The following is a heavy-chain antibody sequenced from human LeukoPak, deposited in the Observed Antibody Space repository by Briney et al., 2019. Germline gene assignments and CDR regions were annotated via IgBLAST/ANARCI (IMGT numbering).Heavy chain of an antibody. CDR2: IKQDGSEK. V-gene: IGHV3-7*01. Sequence: GGSLRLSCAASGFTFSSYWMSWVRQAPGKGLEWVANIKQDGSEKYYVDSVKGRFTISRDNAKNSLYLQMNSLRAEDTAVYYCARYSGSYYYYYGMDVRGQGTTVTVSS. CDR3: ARYSGSYYYYYGMDV. CDR1: GFTFSSYW. J-gene: IGHJ6*02. D-gene: IGHD1-26*01.